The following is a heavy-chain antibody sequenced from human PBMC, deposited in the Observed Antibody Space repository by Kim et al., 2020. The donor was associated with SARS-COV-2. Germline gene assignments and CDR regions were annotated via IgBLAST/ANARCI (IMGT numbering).Heavy chain of an antibody. Sequence: SETLSLTCAVSGGSISSSNWWSWVRQPPGKGLEWIGEIYHSGSTNYNPFLKSRVTISVDKSKNQFSLKLSSVTAADTAVYYCASRPRENWFDPWGQGTLVTVSS. CDR1: GGSISSSNW. D-gene: IGHD6-6*01. CDR3: ASRPRENWFDP. CDR2: IYHSGST. V-gene: IGHV4-4*02. J-gene: IGHJ5*02.